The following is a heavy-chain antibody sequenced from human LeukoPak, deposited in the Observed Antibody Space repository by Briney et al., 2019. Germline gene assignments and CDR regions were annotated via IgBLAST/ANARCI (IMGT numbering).Heavy chain of an antibody. V-gene: IGHV3-48*03. CDR3: ARHVGYFDY. Sequence: PGGSLRLSCAASGFTFSSYEMNWVRQAPGKGLEWVSYISRSGNTIHYTDSVKGRFTVSRDNAKNSLYLQMNSLRAEDTAVYYCARHVGYFDYWGQGTLVTVSS. CDR1: GFTFSSYE. CDR2: ISRSGNTI. J-gene: IGHJ4*02. D-gene: IGHD1-26*01.